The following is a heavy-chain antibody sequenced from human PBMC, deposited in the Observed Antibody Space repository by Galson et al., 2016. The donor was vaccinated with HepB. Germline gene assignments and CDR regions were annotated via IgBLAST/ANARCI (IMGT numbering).Heavy chain of an antibody. J-gene: IGHJ4*02. CDR1: GFTFSNAW. V-gene: IGHV3-48*01. D-gene: IGHD2-21*02. Sequence: SLRLSCAASGFTFSNAWMNWVRKAPGKGLEWLSYINTGSNPIYYADSVKGRFTISRDNAKNSLYLQMHSLRAEDTAVYYWARSSSDFDFFDYWGQGTMVTVSS. CDR3: ARSSSDFDFFDY. CDR2: INTGSNPI.